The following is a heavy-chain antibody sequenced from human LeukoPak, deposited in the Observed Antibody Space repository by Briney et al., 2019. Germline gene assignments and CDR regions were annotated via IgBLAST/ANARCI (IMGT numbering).Heavy chain of an antibody. CDR3: ARDLDDPDCSGGSCHTDY. V-gene: IGHV1-2*02. D-gene: IGHD2-15*01. CDR2: INPNSGGT. J-gene: IGHJ4*02. Sequence: ASVKVSCKASGYTFTGYYMHWVRQAPGQGLEWMGWINPNSGGTNYAQKFQGRVTMTRDTSISTAYMELSRLRSDDTAVYYCARDLDDPDCSGGSCHTDYWGQGTLVTVSS. CDR1: GYTFTGYY.